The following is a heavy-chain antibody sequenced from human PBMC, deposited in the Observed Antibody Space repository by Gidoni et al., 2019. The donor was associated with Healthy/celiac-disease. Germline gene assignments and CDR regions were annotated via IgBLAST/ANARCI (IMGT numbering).Heavy chain of an antibody. V-gene: IGHV4-34*01. Sequence: QVQLQQWGAGLLKPSEILSLTCAVYGRSFSGYSWCWIRQPPGKGLEWIGEINHSGSTNYNPSLKSRVTISVDTSKNQFSLKLTSVTAADTAVYYCARPSGRSGYPRHYYYYGMDVWGQGTTVTVSS. CDR2: INHSGST. J-gene: IGHJ6*02. CDR1: GRSFSGYS. D-gene: IGHD3-3*01. CDR3: ARPSGRSGYPRHYYYYGMDV.